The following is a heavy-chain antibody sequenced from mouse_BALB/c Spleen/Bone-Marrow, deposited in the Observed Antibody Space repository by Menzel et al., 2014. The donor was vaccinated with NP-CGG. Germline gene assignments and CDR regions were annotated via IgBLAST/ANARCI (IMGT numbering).Heavy chain of an antibody. V-gene: IGHV14-3*02. Sequence: EVQLQQSGTDLVKPGASVTLSCTASGFHIKDTYMHWVKQRPEQGLDWIGRIDPASGNIQYDPKFQGRAAITADTSSNTAYLQLSILTSEDTAVYYCASLTGIFDYWGQGTPLTVSS. CDR3: ASLTGIFDY. J-gene: IGHJ2*01. CDR1: GFHIKDTY. D-gene: IGHD4-1*01. CDR2: IDPASGNI.